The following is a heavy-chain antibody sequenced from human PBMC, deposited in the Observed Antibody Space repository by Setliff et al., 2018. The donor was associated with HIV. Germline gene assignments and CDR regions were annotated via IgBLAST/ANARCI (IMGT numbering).Heavy chain of an antibody. J-gene: IGHJ4*02. CDR2: INTSGST. D-gene: IGHD5-12*01. V-gene: IGHV4-4*07. CDR1: GGSVSNYY. Sequence: SETLSLTCTVSGGSVSNYYWTWIRQSAGKGLEWIGHINTSGSTKYNPSLKSRLTMSVDSSGNQFSLTLTSVTAADTAVYYCARGGSGHFDYWGQGTLVTVSS. CDR3: ARGGSGHFDY.